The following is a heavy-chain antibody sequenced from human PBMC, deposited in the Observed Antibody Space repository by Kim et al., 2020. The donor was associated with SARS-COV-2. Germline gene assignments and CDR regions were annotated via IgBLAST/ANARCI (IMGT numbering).Heavy chain of an antibody. Sequence: GGSLRLSCAASGFTFSSYAMSWVRQAPGKGLEWVSSISGSGGSTYYADSVKGRFTISRDNSKNTVHLQMNSLRAEDTAVYYCAKDGCGSWYECYFDYWGQGTLVTVSS. D-gene: IGHD6-13*01. V-gene: IGHV3-23*01. CDR2: ISGSGGST. J-gene: IGHJ4*02. CDR1: GFTFSSYA. CDR3: AKDGCGSWYECYFDY.